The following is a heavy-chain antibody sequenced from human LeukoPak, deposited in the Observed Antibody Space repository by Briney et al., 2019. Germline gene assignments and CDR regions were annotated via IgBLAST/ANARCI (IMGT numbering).Heavy chain of an antibody. Sequence: GGSLRLSCAASGFTFSSHGMHWVRQAPGQGLEWVAVISNDGTNKNYVDSVKGRFTISRDNSKNTLYLQMNSLRTEDTAVYYCAKGCSGSTTCYLIDYWGQGTLVTVSS. V-gene: IGHV3-30*18. CDR2: ISNDGTNK. J-gene: IGHJ4*02. CDR3: AKGCSGSTTCYLIDY. CDR1: GFTFSSHG. D-gene: IGHD2-2*01.